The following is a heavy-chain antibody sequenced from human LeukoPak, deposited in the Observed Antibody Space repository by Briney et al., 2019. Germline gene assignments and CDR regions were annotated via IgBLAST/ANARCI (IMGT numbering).Heavy chain of an antibody. CDR3: ARRQASGYDFWSGLSYYMDV. CDR1: GYTFISYD. Sequence: ASVKVSCKASGYTFISYDINWVRQATGQGLEWMGWMNPNSGNTGYAQKFQGRVTITRNTSISTAYMELSSQRSEDTGVYYCARRQASGYDFWSGLSYYMDVWGKGTTVTVSS. V-gene: IGHV1-8*03. J-gene: IGHJ6*03. D-gene: IGHD3-3*01. CDR2: MNPNSGNT.